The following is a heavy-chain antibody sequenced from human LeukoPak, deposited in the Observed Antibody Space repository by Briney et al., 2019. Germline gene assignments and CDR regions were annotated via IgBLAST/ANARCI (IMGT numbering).Heavy chain of an antibody. CDR1: GGSVSSGSYY. V-gene: IGHV4-61*01. Sequence: SGTLSLTCTVSGGSVSSGSYYWSWIRQPPGKGLEWIGYMYYSGTTNYNPSLKSRVTISVDTSKNQFSLKLSSVTPADTAVYYCARGSVPAAVVFDYWGQGTLVTVSS. CDR2: MYYSGTT. D-gene: IGHD2-2*01. J-gene: IGHJ4*02. CDR3: ARGSVPAAVVFDY.